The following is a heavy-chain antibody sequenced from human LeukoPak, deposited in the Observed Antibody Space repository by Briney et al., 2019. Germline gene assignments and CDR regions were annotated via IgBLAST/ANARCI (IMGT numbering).Heavy chain of an antibody. Sequence: GGSLRLSCAASGFTFSSYAMSWVRQAPGKGLEWVSVIYSGGSTYYADSVKGRFTIPRDNSKNTLYLQMNSLRAEDTAVYYCARDLGYSYGYVYWGQGTLVTVSS. CDR3: ARDLGYSYGYVY. D-gene: IGHD5-18*01. CDR2: IYSGGST. V-gene: IGHV3-53*01. CDR1: GFTFSSYA. J-gene: IGHJ4*02.